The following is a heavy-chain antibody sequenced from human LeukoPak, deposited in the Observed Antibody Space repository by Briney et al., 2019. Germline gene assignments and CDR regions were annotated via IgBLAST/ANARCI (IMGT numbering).Heavy chain of an antibody. CDR3: ARSFGGTH. V-gene: IGHV3-7*01. CDR2: IKQDGSEK. J-gene: IGHJ4*02. CDR1: GFPFSSYW. Sequence: GSLRLSCAASGFPFSSYWMSWVRQAPGKGLEWVANIKQDGSEKYYVDSVKGRFTISRDNAKNSLYLQMNSLRAEDTAVYYCARSFGGTHWGQGTLVTVSS. D-gene: IGHD3-16*01.